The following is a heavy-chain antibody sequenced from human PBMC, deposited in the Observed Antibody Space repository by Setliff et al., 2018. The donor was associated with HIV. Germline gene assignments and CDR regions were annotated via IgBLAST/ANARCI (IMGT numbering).Heavy chain of an antibody. CDR3: ATSDYGGDSGHFQH. D-gene: IGHD2-21*02. CDR2: IYPGDSDT. J-gene: IGHJ1*01. CDR1: RNSFTNYW. V-gene: IGHV5-51*01. Sequence: GESLKISCKGSRNSFTNYWVGWVRQMPANGLEWMGLIYPGDSDTRYSPSFQGQVTISADKSITTAYLQWSSLKASDIAMYFCATSDYGGDSGHFQHWGQGTLVTVSS.